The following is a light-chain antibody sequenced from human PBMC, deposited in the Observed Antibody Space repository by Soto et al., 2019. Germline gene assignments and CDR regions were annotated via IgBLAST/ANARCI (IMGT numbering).Light chain of an antibody. CDR1: SGSIASNY. V-gene: IGLV6-57*04. J-gene: IGLJ2*01. CDR2: DDN. CDR3: QSYDNNIHVI. Sequence: NFMLTQPHSVSESPGKTVTISCTRSSGSIASNYVQWYRQRPGSAPITVIYDDNQRPSGVPVRFSGSIDRSSNSASLTIPGLKTEDEADYFCQSYDNNIHVIFGGGTKVTVL.